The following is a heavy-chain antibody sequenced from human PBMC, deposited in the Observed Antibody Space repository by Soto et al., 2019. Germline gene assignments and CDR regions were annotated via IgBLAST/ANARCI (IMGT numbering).Heavy chain of an antibody. CDR2: IWYDGSNK. Sequence: GGSLRLSCAASGFTFSSYGMHWVRQAPGKGLEWVAVIWYDGSNKYYADSVKGRFTISRDNSKNTLYLQMNSLRAEDTAVYYCARETPGLVRGPFDYWGQGTLVTVSS. D-gene: IGHD3-10*01. V-gene: IGHV3-33*01. J-gene: IGHJ4*02. CDR1: GFTFSSYG. CDR3: ARETPGLVRGPFDY.